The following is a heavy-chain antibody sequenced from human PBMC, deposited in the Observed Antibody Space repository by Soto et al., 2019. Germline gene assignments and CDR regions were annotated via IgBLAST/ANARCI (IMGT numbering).Heavy chain of an antibody. J-gene: IGHJ4*02. CDR2: IYYSGST. Sequence: SETLSLTCTVSGGSISSGGYYWSWIRQHPGKGLEWIGYIYYSGSTYYNPSLKSRVTISVDTSKNQFSLKLSSVTAADTAVYYCARYRSSGYLPNWGQGTLVTVSS. D-gene: IGHD3-22*01. V-gene: IGHV4-31*03. CDR1: GGSISSGGYY. CDR3: ARYRSSGYLPN.